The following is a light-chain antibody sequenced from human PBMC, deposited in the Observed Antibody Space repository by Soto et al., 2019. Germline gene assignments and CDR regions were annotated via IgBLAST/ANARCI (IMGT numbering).Light chain of an antibody. CDR3: QQYNSYPRT. CDR1: QSISSW. V-gene: IGKV1-5*03. CDR2: KAS. Sequence: DIQMTQSPSTLSASVGDRVTITCRASQSISSWLAWYQQKPGKAPKLLIYKASSLESGVPPRYSGSGSGKEVTLTISSRQPDVFATYCQQYNSYPRTFGQGTKVEIK. J-gene: IGKJ1*01.